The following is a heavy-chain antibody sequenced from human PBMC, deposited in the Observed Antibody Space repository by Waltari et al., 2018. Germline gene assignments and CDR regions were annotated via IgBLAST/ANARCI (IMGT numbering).Heavy chain of an antibody. CDR1: CFTFSSYA. V-gene: IGHV3-23*01. CDR2: ISGSGGMT. CDR3: AKHGYCSGASCYLDY. J-gene: IGHJ4*02. Sequence: EVQLLESGGGLVQPGGSLRLSCAASCFTFSSYAMSWVRQAPGKGLDWVSTISGSGGMTFYADSVKGRFTISRDNSKNTLYLQMNSLRAEDTALYYCAKHGYCSGASCYLDYWGQGTLVTVSS. D-gene: IGHD2-15*01.